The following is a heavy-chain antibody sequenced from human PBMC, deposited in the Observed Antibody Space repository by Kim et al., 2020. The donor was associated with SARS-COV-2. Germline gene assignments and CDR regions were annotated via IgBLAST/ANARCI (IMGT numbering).Heavy chain of an antibody. V-gene: IGHV4-34*01. Sequence: SETLSLTCAVYGGSFSGYYWSWIRQPPGKGLEWIGEINHSGSTNYNPSLKSRVTISVDTSKNQFSLKLSSVTAADTAVYYCARGRGYSGYVREYAFDIWGQGTMVTVSS. CDR1: GGSFSGYY. CDR2: INHSGST. CDR3: ARGRGYSGYVREYAFDI. J-gene: IGHJ3*02. D-gene: IGHD5-12*01.